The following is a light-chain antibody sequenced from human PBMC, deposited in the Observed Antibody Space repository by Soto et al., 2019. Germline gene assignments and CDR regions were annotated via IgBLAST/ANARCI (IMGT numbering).Light chain of an antibody. J-gene: IGLJ3*02. CDR1: SSDVGSYNF. V-gene: IGLV2-23*02. CDR2: DVS. Sequence: QSALTQPASVSGSPGQSITISCTGASSDVGSYNFVSWYQQHPGNAPKLMIYDVSKRPSGVSNRFSGSKSGNTASLTISGLQAEDEADYYCCSYAGTSTWVFGGGTKLTVL. CDR3: CSYAGTSTWV.